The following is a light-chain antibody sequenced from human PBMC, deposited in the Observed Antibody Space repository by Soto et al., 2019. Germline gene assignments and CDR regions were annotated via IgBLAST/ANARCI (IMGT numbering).Light chain of an antibody. CDR2: GAS. Sequence: EIVMTQSPDTLSVSPGERATVSCRASETVSGSLAWYQQSPGQAPRLLIYGASTRATGIPARFSGSGSGSEFTLTICSLQSEDFAIYYCQQYYNWPPWTFGQGSKVEV. J-gene: IGKJ1*01. V-gene: IGKV3-15*01. CDR1: ETVSGS. CDR3: QQYYNWPPWT.